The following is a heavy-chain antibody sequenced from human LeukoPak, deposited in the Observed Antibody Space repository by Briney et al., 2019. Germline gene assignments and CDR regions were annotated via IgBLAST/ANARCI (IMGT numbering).Heavy chain of an antibody. V-gene: IGHV4-59*01. D-gene: IGHD3-22*01. CDR2: IHYSGST. J-gene: IGHJ4*02. Sequence: PSETLSLTCTVSGGSISSYYWSWIRQPPGKGLEWIGYIHYSGSTHYNPSLKSRVTISVDTSKNQFSLKLSSVTAADTAVYYCARFYYDTSAYYYVLDYWGQGILVTVSS. CDR1: GGSISSYY. CDR3: ARFYYDTSAYYYVLDY.